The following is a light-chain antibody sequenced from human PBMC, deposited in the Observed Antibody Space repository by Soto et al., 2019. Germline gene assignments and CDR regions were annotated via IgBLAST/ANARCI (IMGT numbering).Light chain of an antibody. CDR2: GAS. J-gene: IGKJ4*01. CDR3: QQYGSSRGT. Sequence: EIVLTQSPGTLSLSPGERATLSCRASQSVSSSYLAWYQQKPGQAPRLLIYGASSRATGIPDRYSGSGSGTDFILTISRLEPEGFAVYYCQQYGSSRGTFGGGTKVDIK. V-gene: IGKV3-20*01. CDR1: QSVSSSY.